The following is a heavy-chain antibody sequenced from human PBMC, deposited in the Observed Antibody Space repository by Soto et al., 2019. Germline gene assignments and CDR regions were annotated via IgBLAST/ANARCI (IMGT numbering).Heavy chain of an antibody. V-gene: IGHV3-11*01. J-gene: IGHJ6*02. CDR2: ITFSVNTV. CDR1: GFTFSDSY. CDR3: ARVSWREKYGMDV. Sequence: GSXRLSCAASGFTFSDSYMSWIRQAPGKGLEWISYITFSVNTVYYADSLKGRFTISRDNAKNSLYLQMNRLRAEDTAVYYCARVSWREKYGMDVWGQGTTVTVSS.